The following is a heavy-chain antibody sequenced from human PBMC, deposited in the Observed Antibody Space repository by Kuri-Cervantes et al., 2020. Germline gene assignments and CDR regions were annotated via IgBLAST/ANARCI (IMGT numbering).Heavy chain of an antibody. Sequence: GESLKISCAASGFTFSSFWMTWVRQAPGKGLEWVANINQDGSEKYHVDSVKGRFTISRDNSKNTLYLQMNSLRHEDTSMYYCVRLGNTFDMWGQGTLVTVSS. J-gene: IGHJ3*02. CDR2: INQDGSEK. CDR1: GFTFSSFW. CDR3: VRLGNTFDM. D-gene: IGHD1/OR15-1a*01. V-gene: IGHV3-7*01.